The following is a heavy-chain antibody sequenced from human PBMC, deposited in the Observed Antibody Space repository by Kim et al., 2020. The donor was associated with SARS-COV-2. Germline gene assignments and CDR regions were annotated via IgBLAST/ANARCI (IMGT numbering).Heavy chain of an antibody. CDR2: IKQDGSEK. CDR1: GFTFSSYW. Sequence: GGSLRLSCAASGFTFSSYWMSWVRQAPGKGLEWVANIKQDGSEKYYLDSVKGRFTISRDNAKNSLYLQMNSLRAEDTAVYYCARGITIFGVVIRWGYGHGMDVWGQGTTVTVSS. D-gene: IGHD3-3*01. CDR3: ARGITIFGVVIRWGYGHGMDV. J-gene: IGHJ6*02. V-gene: IGHV3-7*04.